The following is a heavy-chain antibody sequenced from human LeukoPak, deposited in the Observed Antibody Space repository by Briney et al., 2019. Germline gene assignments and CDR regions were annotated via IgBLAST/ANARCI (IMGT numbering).Heavy chain of an antibody. D-gene: IGHD4-17*01. CDR1: GGSISSYY. Sequence: SETLSLTCTVSGGSISSYYWSWIRQPPGKGLEWIGYIYYGGSTNYNPSLKSRVTISVDTSKNQFSLKLSSVTAADTAVYYCARQSSDYFGSSFQHWGQGTLVTVSS. J-gene: IGHJ1*01. CDR2: IYYGGST. CDR3: ARQSSDYFGSSFQH. V-gene: IGHV4-59*08.